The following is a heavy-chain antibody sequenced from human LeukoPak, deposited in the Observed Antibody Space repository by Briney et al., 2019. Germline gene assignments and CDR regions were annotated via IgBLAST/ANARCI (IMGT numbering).Heavy chain of an antibody. CDR2: IIPIFGTA. Sequence: SVTVSCKASGGTFSSYAISGVRQAPGQGLEGMGGIIPIFGTANYAQKFQGRVTITADESTSTAHMELSSLRSEDTAVYYCARGVSLNYGDSLDYWGQGTLVTVSS. D-gene: IGHD4-17*01. CDR3: ARGVSLNYGDSLDY. J-gene: IGHJ4*02. CDR1: GGTFSSYA. V-gene: IGHV1-69*13.